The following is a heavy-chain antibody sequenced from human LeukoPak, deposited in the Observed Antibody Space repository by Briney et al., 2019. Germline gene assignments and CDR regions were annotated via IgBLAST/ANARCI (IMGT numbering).Heavy chain of an antibody. J-gene: IGHJ4*02. D-gene: IGHD2-21*01. CDR1: GFTFDDYG. CDR2: INWNGGST. V-gene: IGHV3-20*04. CDR3: ARAFKYSMSGYYFDY. Sequence: GGSLRLSCAASGFTFDDYGLSWVRQAPGKGLEWVSGINWNGGSTGYADSVKGRFTISRDNAKNSLYLQMNSLRAEDTALYYCARAFKYSMSGYYFDYWGQGTLVTVSS.